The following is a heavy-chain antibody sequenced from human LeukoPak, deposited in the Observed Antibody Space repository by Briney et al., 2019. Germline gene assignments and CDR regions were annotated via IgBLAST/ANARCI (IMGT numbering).Heavy chain of an antibody. CDR3: ARGPFGVVITSFDY. Sequence: PGRSLRLSCAASGFTFSSYAMHWVRQAPGKGLEWVAVISYDGSNKYYADSVKGRFTISRDNSKNTLYLQMNSLRAEDTAVYYCARGPFGVVITSFDYWGQGTLVTVSS. CDR1: GFTFSSYA. CDR2: ISYDGSNK. D-gene: IGHD3-3*01. V-gene: IGHV3-30-3*01. J-gene: IGHJ4*02.